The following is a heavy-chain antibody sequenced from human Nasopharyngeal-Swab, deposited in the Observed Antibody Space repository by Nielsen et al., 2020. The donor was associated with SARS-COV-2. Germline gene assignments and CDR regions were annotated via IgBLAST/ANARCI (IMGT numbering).Heavy chain of an antibody. D-gene: IGHD2-15*01. CDR2: INPNSGGT. CDR1: GYTFTGYY. V-gene: IGHV1-2*06. J-gene: IGHJ4*02. Sequence: ASVKVSCKASGYTFTGYYMHWVRQAPGQGLEWMGRINPNSGGTNYAQKFQGRVTMTRDTSISTAYMELSRLRSDDTAVHYCARDLGYIRYCSGGSCYQDYWGQGTLVTVSS. CDR3: ARDLGYIRYCSGGSCYQDY.